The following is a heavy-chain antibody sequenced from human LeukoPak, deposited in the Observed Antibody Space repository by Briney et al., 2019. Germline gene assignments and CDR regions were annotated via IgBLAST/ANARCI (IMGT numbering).Heavy chain of an antibody. CDR3: AKDLRAANYYYMDV. CDR2: IRYDGSNK. V-gene: IGHV3-30*02. CDR1: GFTFSSYG. Sequence: GGSLRLSCAASGFTFSSYGMHWVRQAPGKGLEWVAFIRYDGSNKYYADSVKGRFTISRDNSKNTLYLQMNSLRAEDTAVYYCAKDLRAANYYYMDVWGKGTTVTISS. D-gene: IGHD5/OR15-5a*01. J-gene: IGHJ6*03.